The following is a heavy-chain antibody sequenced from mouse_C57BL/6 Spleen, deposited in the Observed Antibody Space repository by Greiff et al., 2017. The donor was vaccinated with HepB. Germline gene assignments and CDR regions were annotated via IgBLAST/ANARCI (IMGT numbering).Heavy chain of an antibody. V-gene: IGHV1-69*01. D-gene: IGHD3-3*01. Sequence: QVQLQQPGAELVMPGASVKLSCKASGYTFTSYWMHWVKQRPGQGLEWIGEIDPSDSYTNYNQKFKGKSTLTVDKSSSTAYMQLSSLTSEDSAVYYCARGTPWVGYWGQVTLVTVSA. CDR1: GYTFTSYW. J-gene: IGHJ3*01. CDR2: IDPSDSYT. CDR3: ARGTPWVGY.